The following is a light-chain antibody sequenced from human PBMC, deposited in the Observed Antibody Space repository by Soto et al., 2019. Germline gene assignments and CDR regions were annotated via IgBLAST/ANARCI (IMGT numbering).Light chain of an antibody. J-gene: IGLJ1*01. CDR1: SSDVGGYNY. Sequence: SALTQPRSVSGSPGQSVTISCTGTSSDVGGYNYVSWYQQHPGKAPKLMIYDVSKRPSGVPDRFSGSKSGNTASLTISGLQAEDEADYYCCSYAGSPYVFGTGTKVTV. CDR3: CSYAGSPYV. CDR2: DVS. V-gene: IGLV2-11*01.